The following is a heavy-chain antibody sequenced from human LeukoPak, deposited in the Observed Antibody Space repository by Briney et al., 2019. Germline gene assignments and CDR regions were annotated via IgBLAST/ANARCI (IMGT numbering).Heavy chain of an antibody. V-gene: IGHV3-21*01. D-gene: IGHD4-11*01. CDR2: ISSGSTYI. J-gene: IGHJ4*02. CDR3: ARGRTSGGMTTDIDY. CDR1: GFTFSSYS. Sequence: GGSLRLSCEASGFTFSSYSMNWARQAPGKGLEWVSSISSGSTYIYYADSVKGRFTISRDNAKNSLYLQMNSLRAEDTAVYYCARGRTSGGMTTDIDYWGQGTLVTVSS.